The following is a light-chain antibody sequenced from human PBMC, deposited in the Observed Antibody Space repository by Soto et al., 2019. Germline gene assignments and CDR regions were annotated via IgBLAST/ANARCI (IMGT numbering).Light chain of an antibody. CDR3: SSYTRSIYV. CDR1: SSDVGGYNY. CDR2: EVS. J-gene: IGLJ1*01. V-gene: IGLV2-14*01. Sequence: QSVLTQPASVSGSPGQSITISCTGTSSDVGGYNYVSWYQQHPGKAPKLMIYEVSNRPSGVSNRFSGSKSGNTASLTISGLQAEDEAASYCSSYTRSIYVFGTGTKVTV.